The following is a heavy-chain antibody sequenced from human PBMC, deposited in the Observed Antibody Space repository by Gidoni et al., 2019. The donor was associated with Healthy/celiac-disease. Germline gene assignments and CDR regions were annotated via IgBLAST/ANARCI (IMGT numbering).Heavy chain of an antibody. CDR1: GFTFSSYG. CDR2: IWYDGSNK. Sequence: QVQLVESGGGVVQPGRSLRLSCAASGFTFSSYGMHWVRQAPGKGLEWVAVIWYDGSNKYYADSVKGRFTISRDNSKNTLYLQMNSLRAEDTAVYYCARVITMIEWDAFDIWGQGTMVTVSS. J-gene: IGHJ3*02. V-gene: IGHV3-33*01. D-gene: IGHD3-22*01. CDR3: ARVITMIEWDAFDI.